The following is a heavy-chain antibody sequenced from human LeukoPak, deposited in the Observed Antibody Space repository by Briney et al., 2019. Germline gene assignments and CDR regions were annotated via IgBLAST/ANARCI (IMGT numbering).Heavy chain of an antibody. CDR3: ARDPNWNHLFDY. J-gene: IGHJ4*02. CDR2: TYYRSKWYN. D-gene: IGHD1-14*01. CDR1: GDSVSSNSAS. V-gene: IGHV6-1*01. Sequence: SQTLSLSSAISGDSVSSNSASWNWIRQSPSRGLEWLRRTYYRSKWYNDYAVSVKSRITINPDTSKNQFSLQLNSVTPEDTAVYYCARDPNWNHLFDYWCQRTLVTVSS.